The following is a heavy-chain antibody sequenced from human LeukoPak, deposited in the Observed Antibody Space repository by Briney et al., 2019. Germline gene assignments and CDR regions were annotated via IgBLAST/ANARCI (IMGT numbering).Heavy chain of an antibody. Sequence: SETLSLTCAVYGGSFSGYYWSWIRQPPGKGLEWIGEINHSGSTNYNPSLKSRVTISVDTSKNQFSLKLSSVTAADTAVYYCARDATTTVVGNYYMDVWGKGTTVTVSS. CDR2: INHSGST. CDR1: GGSFSGYY. D-gene: IGHD4-23*01. CDR3: ARDATTTVVGNYYMDV. V-gene: IGHV4-34*01. J-gene: IGHJ6*03.